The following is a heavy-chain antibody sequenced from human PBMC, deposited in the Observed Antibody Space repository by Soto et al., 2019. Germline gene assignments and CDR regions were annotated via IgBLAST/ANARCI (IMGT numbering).Heavy chain of an antibody. Sequence: EVQLLESGGGLVQPGGSLRLSCAASGFTFSSYAMSWVRQAPGKWLEWVSAISGSGGSTYYADSVKGRFTISRDNSKNTLYLQMNSLRAEDTAVYYCAKGWEVVIAQFDSWGQGTLVTVSS. J-gene: IGHJ4*02. V-gene: IGHV3-23*01. D-gene: IGHD2-21*01. CDR3: AKGWEVVIAQFDS. CDR1: GFTFSSYA. CDR2: ISGSGGST.